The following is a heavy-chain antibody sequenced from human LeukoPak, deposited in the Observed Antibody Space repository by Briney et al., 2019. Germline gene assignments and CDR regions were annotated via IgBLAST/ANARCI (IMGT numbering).Heavy chain of an antibody. Sequence: GESLRLSCAASGFTFSNYAMSWVRQAPRKGLEWVSSIDASGGATYYADSVKGRFTISRDNSKNTFYLQMNSLRAEDTAVYSCAKGSGSGWYGWFAPWGQGTLVTVSS. CDR2: IDASGGAT. CDR3: AKGSGSGWYGWFAP. D-gene: IGHD6-19*01. J-gene: IGHJ5*02. CDR1: GFTFSNYA. V-gene: IGHV3-23*01.